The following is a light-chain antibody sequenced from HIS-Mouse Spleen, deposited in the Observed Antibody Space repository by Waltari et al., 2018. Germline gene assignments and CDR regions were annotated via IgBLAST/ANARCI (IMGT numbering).Light chain of an antibody. CDR2: AGS. V-gene: IGLV2-23*01. CDR1: SSDVGSYNL. J-gene: IGLJ3*02. Sequence: QSALTQPASVSGSPGQSITISCTGTSSDVGSYNLVSWYQQHPGTAPKLMIYAGSKRPSGVANRFSGSKSGNTASLTISGLQAEDEADYYCCSYAGSSTWVFGGGTKLTVL. CDR3: CSYAGSSTWV.